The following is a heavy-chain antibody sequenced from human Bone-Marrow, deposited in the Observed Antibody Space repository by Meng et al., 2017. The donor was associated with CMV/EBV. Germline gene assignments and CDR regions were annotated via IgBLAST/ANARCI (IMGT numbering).Heavy chain of an antibody. V-gene: IGHV4-59*12. CDR3: ARGGSVFYGMDV. Sequence: SETLSLTCNVSGGSISSYYWSWIRQPPGKGLEWIGFMNSGGSANYNPSLRSRVTISVDMSKNQFSLKLSSVTAADTAVYYCARGGSVFYGMDVWGQGTTVTVSS. CDR1: GGSISSYY. CDR2: MNSGGSA. D-gene: IGHD1-26*01. J-gene: IGHJ6*02.